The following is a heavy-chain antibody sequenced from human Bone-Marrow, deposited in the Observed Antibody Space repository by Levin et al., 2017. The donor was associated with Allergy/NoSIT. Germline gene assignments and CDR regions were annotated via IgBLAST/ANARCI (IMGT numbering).Heavy chain of an antibody. CDR2: IYYSGST. D-gene: IGHD1/OR15-1a*01. V-gene: IGHV4-39*01. CDR3: ATKPRGDHRNGEHYEN. Sequence: SETLSLTCTVSGGSIIDSSYYWGWIRQPPGKGLEWIGSIYYSGSTYYNPSLKSRVTISVDTSKNQVSLKFSSVTAADTAVYYCATKPRGDHRNGEHYENWGQGTPVTVSS. J-gene: IGHJ1*01. CDR1: GGSIIDSSYY.